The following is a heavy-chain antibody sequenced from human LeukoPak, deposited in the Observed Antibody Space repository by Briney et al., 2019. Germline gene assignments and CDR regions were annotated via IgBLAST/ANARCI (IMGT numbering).Heavy chain of an antibody. D-gene: IGHD3-22*01. J-gene: IGHJ4*02. Sequence: SETLSLTCTVSGVSISSYYWSWIRQPPGKGLEWIGYLYYSGSANYNPSLKTPVTISVDASKNQSSLKLRPVTAADPAVYFCARGLGAYYYDSSGYYSPYFFDYWGQGTLVTXS. CDR2: LYYSGSA. V-gene: IGHV4-59*01. CDR3: ARGLGAYYYDSSGYYSPYFFDY. CDR1: GVSISSYY.